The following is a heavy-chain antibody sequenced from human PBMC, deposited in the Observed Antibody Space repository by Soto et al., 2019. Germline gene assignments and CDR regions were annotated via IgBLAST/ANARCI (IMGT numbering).Heavy chain of an antibody. Sequence: ASVKVSCKASRYTFTSYAMHWARQAPGQRLEWMGWINTDNGNTKSSQKFQGRVTITRDTSASTAYMELSSLRSEDTAVYYCARGPITNHWSAPWGKGTLVTVSS. CDR3: ARGPITNHWSAP. V-gene: IGHV1-3*04. CDR1: RYTFTSYA. D-gene: IGHD2-8*02. CDR2: INTDNGNT. J-gene: IGHJ5*02.